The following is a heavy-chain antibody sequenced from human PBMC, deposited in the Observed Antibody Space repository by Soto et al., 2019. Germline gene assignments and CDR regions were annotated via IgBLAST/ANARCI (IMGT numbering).Heavy chain of an antibody. V-gene: IGHV1-18*04. Sequence: ASLKVYWKDPSYNFTNYRISWAGQTSVRRLHPIVRISAYNGNTNYAQKLQGRVTMTTDTSTSTAYKELRSLRSDDTAVYYCARDRRMQQWLVLLTANYYGMDVWGQGTTLTVSS. CDR3: ARDRRMQQWLVLLTANYYGMDV. CDR1: SYNFTNYR. J-gene: IGHJ6*02. D-gene: IGHD6-19*01. CDR2: ISAYNGNT.